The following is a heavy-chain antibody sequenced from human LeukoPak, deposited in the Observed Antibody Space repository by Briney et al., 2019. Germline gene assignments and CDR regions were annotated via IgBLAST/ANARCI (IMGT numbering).Heavy chain of an antibody. CDR1: GFTVSSNY. D-gene: IGHD6-6*01. CDR2: IRYDGSNK. V-gene: IGHV3-30*02. J-gene: IGHJ4*02. CDR3: AKDVSLAAGPDY. Sequence: GGSLRLSCAASGFTVSSNYMSWVRQAPGKGLEWVAFIRYDGSNKYYADSVKGRFTISRDNSKNTLYLQMNSLRAEDTAVYYCAKDVSLAAGPDYWGQGTLVTVSS.